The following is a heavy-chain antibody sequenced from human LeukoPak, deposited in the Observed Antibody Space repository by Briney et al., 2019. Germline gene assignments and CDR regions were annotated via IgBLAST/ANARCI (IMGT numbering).Heavy chain of an antibody. CDR1: RFTFTTYA. CDR3: AKDYNY. J-gene: IGHJ4*02. CDR2: ISDSGVST. D-gene: IGHD3-10*01. Sequence: GGSLRLSCAASRFTFTTYAMNWVRQAPGKGLEWVSAISDSGVSTYYADSVKGRFTISRDNSKNTLYMQMNSLRAEDTAVYYCAKDYNYGGQGTLVTVSS. V-gene: IGHV3-23*01.